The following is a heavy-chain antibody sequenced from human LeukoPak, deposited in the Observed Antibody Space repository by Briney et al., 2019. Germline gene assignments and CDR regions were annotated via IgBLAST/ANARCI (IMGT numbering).Heavy chain of an antibody. V-gene: IGHV3-23*01. CDR3: TKDRRNLDTLDM. Sequence: GGSLRLSCTASGFTFSSYGMSWVRQAPGKGLEWVSGISGTGDGTYFADSVKGRFTISRDNSKNTVYLQMNSLRAEDTALYYRTKDRRNLDTLDMWGQGTMVTVYS. CDR1: GFTFSSYG. J-gene: IGHJ3*02. CDR2: ISGTGDGT.